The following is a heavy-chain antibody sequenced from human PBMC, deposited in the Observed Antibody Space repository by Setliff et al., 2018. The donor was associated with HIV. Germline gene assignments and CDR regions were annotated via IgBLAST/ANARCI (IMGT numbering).Heavy chain of an antibody. Sequence: PSETLSLTCTVSGGSISGYYWSWFRQSPGKGLEWIGYIYTSGSTKYNPSLKSRVTISLDSSKNQFSLKLSSLNAADTAVYYCASGREAVAGALHFDYWGQGTLVTVSS. CDR1: GGSISGYY. J-gene: IGHJ4*02. V-gene: IGHV4-4*08. CDR3: ASGREAVAGALHFDY. CDR2: IYTSGST. D-gene: IGHD6-19*01.